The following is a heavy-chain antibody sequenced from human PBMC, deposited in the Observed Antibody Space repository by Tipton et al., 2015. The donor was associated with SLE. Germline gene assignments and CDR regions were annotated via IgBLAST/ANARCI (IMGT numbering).Heavy chain of an antibody. CDR2: IYPADSDI. Sequence: QLVQSGAEVKKPGESLKTSCKGSGYTFTSYWIGWVRQMPGKGLEWMGIIYPADSDIRYSPSFQGQVTISADKSTSTAHLQWSSLKASDTAIYYCARLKEQWLADWGQGTQLTVPS. J-gene: IGHJ4*02. CDR3: ARLKEQWLAD. V-gene: IGHV5-51*03. CDR1: GYTFTSYW. D-gene: IGHD6-19*01.